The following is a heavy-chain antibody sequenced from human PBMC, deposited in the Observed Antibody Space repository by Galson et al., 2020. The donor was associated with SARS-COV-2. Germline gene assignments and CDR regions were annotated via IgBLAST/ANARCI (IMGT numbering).Heavy chain of an antibody. Sequence: ASVNLPCKVSEYTLTELSMHWLRQAPGKGLERTGGFDPANGETIYSQKFQGRVNMTEDTSTDTAYMELSSLRSEDTAVYYCATGLPLSGSYDDYYYYYGMDVWGQGTTVTVSS. V-gene: IGHV1-24*01. CDR3: ATGLPLSGSYDDYYYYYGMDV. CDR1: EYTLTELS. D-gene: IGHD1-26*01. CDR2: FDPANGET. J-gene: IGHJ6*02.